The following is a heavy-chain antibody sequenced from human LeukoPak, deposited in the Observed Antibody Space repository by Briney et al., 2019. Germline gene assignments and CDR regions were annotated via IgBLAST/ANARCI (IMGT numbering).Heavy chain of an antibody. CDR1: GFTFSGSA. Sequence: GGSLRLSCAASGFTFSGSAMHWVRQASGKGLEWVGRIRSKANSYATAYAASVKGRFTISRDDSKNTAYLQMNSLKTEDTAVYYCTRRGSIAVAGMGDYWGQGTLVTVPS. CDR2: IRSKANSYAT. CDR3: TRRGSIAVAGMGDY. D-gene: IGHD6-19*01. V-gene: IGHV3-73*01. J-gene: IGHJ4*02.